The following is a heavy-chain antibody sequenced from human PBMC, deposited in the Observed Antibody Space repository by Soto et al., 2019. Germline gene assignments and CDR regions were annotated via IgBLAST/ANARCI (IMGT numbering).Heavy chain of an antibody. V-gene: IGHV3-53*01. D-gene: IGHD2-15*01. J-gene: IGHJ4*01. Sequence: GGSLRLSCAASGFTVSSNYMSWVRQAPGKGLEWVSVIYSGGSTYYADSVKGRFTISRDNSKNTLYLQMNSLRTEDTALYYCAADLPGHGGGYEFDYWGQGTPVTVSS. CDR3: AADLPGHGGGYEFDY. CDR2: IYSGGST. CDR1: GFTVSSNY.